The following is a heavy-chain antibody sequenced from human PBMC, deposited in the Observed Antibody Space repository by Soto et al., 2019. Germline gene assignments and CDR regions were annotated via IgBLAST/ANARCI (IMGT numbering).Heavy chain of an antibody. D-gene: IGHD2-21*02. CDR3: ARANCGGDCALYYYYYYGMDV. CDR1: GGSVSSGSYY. V-gene: IGHV4-61*01. J-gene: IGHJ6*02. Sequence: QVQLQESAPGLVKPSETLSLTCTVSGGSVSSGSYYWSWIRQPPGKGLEWIGYIYYSGSTNYNPSLKSRVTISVDTSKNQFSLKLSSVTAADTAVYYCARANCGGDCALYYYYYYGMDVWGQGTTVTVSS. CDR2: IYYSGST.